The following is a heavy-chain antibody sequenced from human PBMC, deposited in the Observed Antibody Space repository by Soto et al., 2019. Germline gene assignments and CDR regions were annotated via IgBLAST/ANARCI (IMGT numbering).Heavy chain of an antibody. CDR2: IYYSGST. D-gene: IGHD1-1*01. CDR1: GGSISSGGYY. V-gene: IGHV4-31*03. CDR3: ARDKRTGELEPHPDYYYYYGMDV. Sequence: SETLSLTCTVSGGSISSGGYYWSWIRQHPGKGLEWIGYIYYSGSTYYNPSLKSRVTISVDASKNQFSLKLSSVTAADTAVYYCARDKRTGELEPHPDYYYYYGMDVWGQGTTVTVSS. J-gene: IGHJ6*02.